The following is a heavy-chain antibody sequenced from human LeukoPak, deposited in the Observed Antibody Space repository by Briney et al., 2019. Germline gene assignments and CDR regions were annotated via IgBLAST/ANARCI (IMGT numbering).Heavy chain of an antibody. J-gene: IGHJ5*02. CDR2: INPNSGGT. CDR3: ARGYSGYDPGPYNWFDP. Sequence: ASVKVSCKASGYTFTRYFIHWVRQAPGQGLEWMGWINPNSGGTNYAQKFQGRVTMTRDTSISTAYMELSRLRSDDTAVYYCARGYSGYDPGPYNWFDPWGQGTLVTVSS. V-gene: IGHV1-2*02. D-gene: IGHD5-12*01. CDR1: GYTFTRYF.